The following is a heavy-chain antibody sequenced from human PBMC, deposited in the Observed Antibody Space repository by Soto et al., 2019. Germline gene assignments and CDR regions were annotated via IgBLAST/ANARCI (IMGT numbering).Heavy chain of an antibody. CDR1: SGSISSSNW. D-gene: IGHD3-3*01. CDR2: IYHSGST. Sequence: QVQLQESGPGLVKPSGTLSLTCAVSSGSISSSNWWSWVRQPPGKGLEWIGEIYHSGSTNYNPSLKSRVTISVDKSKNQFSLKLSSVTAADTAVYYCARGGDFWSGYYLLGAFDIWGQGTMVTVSS. CDR3: ARGGDFWSGYYLLGAFDI. V-gene: IGHV4-4*02. J-gene: IGHJ3*02.